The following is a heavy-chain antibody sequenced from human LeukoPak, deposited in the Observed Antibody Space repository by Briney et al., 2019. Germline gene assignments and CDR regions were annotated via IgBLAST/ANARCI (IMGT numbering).Heavy chain of an antibody. V-gene: IGHV4-39*01. CDR2: IYYSGST. CDR1: GGSISSSSYY. CDR3: ARRYSSGWQPFDY. Sequence: PSEALSLTCTVSGGSISSSSYYWGWIRQPPGKGLEWIGSIYYSGSTYYNPSLKSRVTISVDTSKNQFSLKLSSVTAADTAVYYCARRYSSGWQPFDYWGQGTLVTVSS. D-gene: IGHD6-19*01. J-gene: IGHJ4*02.